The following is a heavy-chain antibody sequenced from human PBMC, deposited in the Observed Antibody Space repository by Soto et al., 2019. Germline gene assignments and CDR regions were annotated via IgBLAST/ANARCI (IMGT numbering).Heavy chain of an antibody. CDR3: ARDTPHNWFDP. Sequence: VGALRLSCAASGLTFSGYWLNWVRQAPWKGLVWVSRIDTDGRFTNYSDSVEGRFTISRDDAKNTLYLQMNSLRAEDTAVYYCARDTPHNWFDPWGQGSMVPVSS. CDR2: IDTDGRFT. J-gene: IGHJ5*02. CDR1: GLTFSGYW. V-gene: IGHV3-74*01.